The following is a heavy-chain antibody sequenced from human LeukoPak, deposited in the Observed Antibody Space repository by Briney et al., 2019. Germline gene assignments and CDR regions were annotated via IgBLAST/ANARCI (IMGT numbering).Heavy chain of an antibody. J-gene: IGHJ5*02. CDR3: ARATTVTTRWFDP. D-gene: IGHD4-11*01. CDR1: GGSISSYH. CDR2: MSTSGST. V-gene: IGHV4-4*07. Sequence: PSETLSLTCTVSGGSISSYHWIWIRQPAGKGLEWIGRMSTSGSTNYNPSLKSRVTISVDTSKNQFSLKLTSMTAADTAVYYCARATTVTTRWFDPWGQGTLVTVSS.